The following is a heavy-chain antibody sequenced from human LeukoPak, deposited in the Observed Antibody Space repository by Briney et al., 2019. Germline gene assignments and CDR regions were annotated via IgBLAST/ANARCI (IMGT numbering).Heavy chain of an antibody. J-gene: IGHJ5*02. CDR3: AKEQYPLLTGLDP. Sequence: GGSLRLSCAASGFTFSDYYMSWIRQAPGKGLEWVSAITGSGVGTYYADSVKGRFTISRDNSKDTLYLQMNSLRAEDTALYYCAKEQYPLLTGLDPWGQGTLVTVSS. CDR2: ITGSGVGT. D-gene: IGHD2-2*01. V-gene: IGHV3-23*01. CDR1: GFTFSDYY.